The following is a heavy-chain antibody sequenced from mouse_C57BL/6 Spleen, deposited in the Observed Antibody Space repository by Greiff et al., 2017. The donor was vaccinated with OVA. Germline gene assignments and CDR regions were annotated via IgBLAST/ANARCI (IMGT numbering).Heavy chain of an antibody. D-gene: IGHD2-1*01. Sequence: EVQLVESGPELVKPGASVKISCKASGYTFTDYYMNWVKQSHGKSLEWIGDINPNNGGTSYNQKFKGKATLTVDKSSSTAYMELRSLTSEDSAVYYCASGGGYGNYAYWGQGTLVTVSA. V-gene: IGHV1-26*01. CDR1: GYTFTDYY. CDR3: ASGGGYGNYAY. CDR2: INPNNGGT. J-gene: IGHJ3*01.